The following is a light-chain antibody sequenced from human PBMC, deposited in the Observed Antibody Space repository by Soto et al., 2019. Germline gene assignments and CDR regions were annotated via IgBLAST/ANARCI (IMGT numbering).Light chain of an antibody. Sequence: QSVLTQPPSASGTPGQRVTISCSGSSSNIGSNYVYWYQQLPGTAPKLLIYRNNQRPSGVPDRFSGSKSGTSASLAISGLRSEYEADYYCAAWDDSLSGYAVFGGGTQLTVL. CDR1: SSNIGSNY. J-gene: IGLJ7*01. V-gene: IGLV1-47*01. CDR3: AAWDDSLSGYAV. CDR2: RNN.